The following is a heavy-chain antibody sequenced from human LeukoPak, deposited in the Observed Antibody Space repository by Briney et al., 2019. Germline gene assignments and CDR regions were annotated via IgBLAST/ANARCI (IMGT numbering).Heavy chain of an antibody. J-gene: IGHJ4*02. V-gene: IGHV1-2*06. CDR1: GYTFNDHD. CDR2: INPNSGGT. D-gene: IGHD1-26*01. CDR3: ARDWSGSYEQ. Sequence: GASVKVSCKASGYTFNDHDMHWVLQAPGQGLEWMGRINPNSGGTTYAQKFQGRVTMTRDTSISTAYKELSRLTSDDTAVYYCARDWSGSYEQWGQGTLVTVSS.